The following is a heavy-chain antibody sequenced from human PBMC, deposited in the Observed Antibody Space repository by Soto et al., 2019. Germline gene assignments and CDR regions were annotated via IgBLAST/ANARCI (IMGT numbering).Heavy chain of an antibody. J-gene: IGHJ4*02. CDR1: GFTFSSYG. D-gene: IGHD2-2*01. V-gene: IGHV3-23*01. CDR3: AKVKGAAASDY. CDR2: VSDSGGST. Sequence: VQLLESGGGLVQPGGSLRLSCAASGFTFSSYGMSWVRQAPGKGLEWVSAVSDSGGSTYYADSVKGRFTISRDNSKNTLYLQMSSLRAEDTAVYYCAKVKGAAASDYWGQGTLVTVSS.